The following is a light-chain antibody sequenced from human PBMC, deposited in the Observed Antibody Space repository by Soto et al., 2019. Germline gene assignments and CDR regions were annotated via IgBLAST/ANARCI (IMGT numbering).Light chain of an antibody. J-gene: IGLJ2*01. CDR3: SSDTNSSYTSSSTLVV. CDR2: EVT. CDR1: SSDVGGYNY. Sequence: QSALTQPASVSGSPGQSITISCTGSSSDVGGYNYVSWYQPHPGKAPKLMIYEVTNRPSGVSNRFSGSKSGNTASLTISGLQAEDEADYYCSSDTNSSYTSSSTLVVFGGGTKLTVL. V-gene: IGLV2-14*01.